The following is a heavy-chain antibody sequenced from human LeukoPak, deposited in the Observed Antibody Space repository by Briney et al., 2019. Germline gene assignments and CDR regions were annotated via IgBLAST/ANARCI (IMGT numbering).Heavy chain of an antibody. CDR1: GGSISYSSHY. V-gene: IGHV4-39*07. CDR2: INHSGST. J-gene: IGHJ3*02. D-gene: IGHD2-15*01. CDR3: ARGSRKACSGGSCYLRGHDAFDI. Sequence: PSETLSLTCSVSGGSISYSSHYWGWIRQPPGKGLEWIGEINHSGSTNYNPSLKSRVTISVDTSKNQFSLKLSSVTAADTAVYYCARGSRKACSGGSCYLRGHDAFDIWGQGTMVTVSS.